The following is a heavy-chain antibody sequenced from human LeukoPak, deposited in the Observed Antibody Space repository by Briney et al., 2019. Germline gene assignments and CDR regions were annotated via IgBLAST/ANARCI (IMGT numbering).Heavy chain of an antibody. J-gene: IGHJ4*02. V-gene: IGHV3-21*01. CDR1: GFTFSSYS. CDR2: IGSSSPYI. CDR3: ARDADILTAYSFDY. D-gene: IGHD3-9*01. Sequence: GGSLRLSCAASGFTFSSYSMSWVRQAPGKGLEWVSSIGSSSPYIYYADSLKGRFIISRDNSKNSLFLQMNSLRAEDTAVYYCARDADILTAYSFDYWGQGTLVTVSS.